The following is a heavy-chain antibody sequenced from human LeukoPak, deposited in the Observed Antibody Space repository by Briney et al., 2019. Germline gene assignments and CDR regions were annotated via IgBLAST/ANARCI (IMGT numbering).Heavy chain of an antibody. Sequence: GESLKIFCKASGYIFTTYWIGWVRQMPGKGLDWMGTIYPGDSDTRYSPSFQGQVTISADKSISTAYLQWSSLKASDTAMYYCASHGYDTSNRGFDIWGQGTMVTVSS. CDR1: GYIFTTYW. CDR3: ASHGYDTSNRGFDI. D-gene: IGHD4-11*01. V-gene: IGHV5-51*01. J-gene: IGHJ3*02. CDR2: IYPGDSDT.